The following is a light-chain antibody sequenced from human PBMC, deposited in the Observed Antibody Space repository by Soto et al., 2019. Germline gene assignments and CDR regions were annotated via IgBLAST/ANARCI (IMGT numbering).Light chain of an antibody. CDR2: EVN. Sequence: QSVLAQPPSPSGSPGQSVTISCPGTSGDVGVYNYVSWYQQHPGKAPKLMIYEVNKRPSGVPDRFPGSKSGNTASLTVSGLQAEDEADYYCSSYAGSSNVFGTGTKVTVL. CDR1: SGDVGVYNY. V-gene: IGLV2-8*01. CDR3: SSYAGSSNV. J-gene: IGLJ1*01.